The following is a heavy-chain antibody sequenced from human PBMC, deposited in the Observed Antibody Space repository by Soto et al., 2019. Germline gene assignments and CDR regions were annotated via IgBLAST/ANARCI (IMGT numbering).Heavy chain of an antibody. CDR2: IHYSGNS. V-gene: IGHV4-59*01. CDR1: GDSIISYF. CDR3: ARMNQLAPKRNAFDI. Sequence: KPSETLSLTCTVSGDSIISYFWTWIRQSPGKGLQWIGYIHYSGNSNYNPSLKSRVTMSVDTSKNQFSLRLTSVTAADTAVYYCARMNQLAPKRNAFDIWGQGTMVTVSS. D-gene: IGHD3-3*02. J-gene: IGHJ3*02.